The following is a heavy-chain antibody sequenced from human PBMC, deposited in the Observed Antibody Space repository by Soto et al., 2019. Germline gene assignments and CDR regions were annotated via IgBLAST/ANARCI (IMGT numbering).Heavy chain of an antibody. Sequence: PSETLSLTCAVSGGSISSGGYSWSWIRQPPGKGLEWIGYIYHSGSTYYNPSLKSRVTISVDRSKNQFSLKLSSVTAADTAVYYCARGGRDKYDFWSGYYKSRYYYGLDVWAQGPPVTASS. D-gene: IGHD3-3*01. J-gene: IGHJ6*02. CDR3: ARGGRDKYDFWSGYYKSRYYYGLDV. CDR2: IYHSGST. V-gene: IGHV4-30-2*01. CDR1: GGSISSGGYS.